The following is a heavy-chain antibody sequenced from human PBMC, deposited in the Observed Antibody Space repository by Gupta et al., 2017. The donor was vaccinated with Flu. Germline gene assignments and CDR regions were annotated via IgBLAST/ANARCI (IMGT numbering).Heavy chain of an antibody. CDR1: GFTFSSYG. V-gene: IGHV3-33*01. CDR3: ARDGWQQAGEGGYGMDV. Sequence: QVQLVESGGGVVQPGRSLRLSCAASGFTFSSYGMHWVRQAPGKGLEWVAVIWYDGSNKYYADSVKGRFTISRDNSKNTLYLQMNSLRAEDTAVYYCARDGWQQAGEGGYGMDVWGQGTTVTVSS. D-gene: IGHD6-13*01. J-gene: IGHJ6*02. CDR2: IWYDGSNK.